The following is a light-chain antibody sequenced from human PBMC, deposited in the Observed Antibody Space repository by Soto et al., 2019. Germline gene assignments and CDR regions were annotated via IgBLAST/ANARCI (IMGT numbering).Light chain of an antibody. CDR1: NSNIGRND. CDR3: AAWDDTLRARV. V-gene: IGLV1-44*01. J-gene: IGLJ2*01. CDR2: SND. Sequence: QSVLAQPPSASGTPGQRVTISCSGSNSNIGRNDVTWYQQVPGTAPQCLIYSNDQRPSGVPDRISGSRSGTSASLAISGLQSGDEAEYYCAAWDDTLRARVFGEGTKLTVL.